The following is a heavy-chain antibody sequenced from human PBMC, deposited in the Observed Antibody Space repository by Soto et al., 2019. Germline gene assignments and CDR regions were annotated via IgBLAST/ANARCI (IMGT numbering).Heavy chain of an antibody. D-gene: IGHD1-20*01. CDR2: IYYSGST. CDR1: GGSISSGDYY. J-gene: IGHJ3*02. CDR3: SRDLGSLTGIGDVFDI. Sequence: SETLSLTCTVSGGSISSGDYYWSWIRQPPGKGLEWIGYIYYSGSTYYNPSLKSRVTISVDTSKNQFSLKLSSVTAADTAVYYCSRDLGSLTGIGDVFDIWGQGTMVTVSS. V-gene: IGHV4-30-4*01.